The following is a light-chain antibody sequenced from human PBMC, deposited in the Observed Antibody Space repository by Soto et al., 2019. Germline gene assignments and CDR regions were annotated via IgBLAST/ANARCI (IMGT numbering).Light chain of an antibody. V-gene: IGKV3-20*01. CDR2: ATS. Sequence: ELVVTQSPGTLSLSSGERAILSCRASQSVSSNHLAWYQQKPGQAPRLVMFATSTRATGIPDRFSGSGSGTDFTLTISTLEPEDFAVYYCQQYGSSPWTFGQGTKVDI. CDR1: QSVSSNH. CDR3: QQYGSSPWT. J-gene: IGKJ1*01.